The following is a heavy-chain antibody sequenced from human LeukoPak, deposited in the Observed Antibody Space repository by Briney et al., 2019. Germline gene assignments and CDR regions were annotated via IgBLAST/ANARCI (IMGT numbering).Heavy chain of an antibody. Sequence: QPRGSLRLSCAASGFTFSSYAMHWGCQTPGRGLWRVAVISYDGSNKYYAVSVKGRFTISRDNSKNTLYLQMNSLRAEDTAVYYCARDGIVGATTGYFDYWGQGTLVTVSS. CDR2: ISYDGSNK. J-gene: IGHJ4*02. CDR3: ARDGIVGATTGYFDY. D-gene: IGHD1-26*01. CDR1: GFTFSSYA. V-gene: IGHV3-30-3*01.